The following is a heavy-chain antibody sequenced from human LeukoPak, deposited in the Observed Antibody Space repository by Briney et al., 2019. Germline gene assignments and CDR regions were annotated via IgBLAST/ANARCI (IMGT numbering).Heavy chain of an antibody. D-gene: IGHD3-3*01. Sequence: PGGSLRLSCAASGFTFRDHWMHWVRQAPGKGLEWVANIKQDGSEKYYVDPVKGRFTISRDNTRNSLYLQMNSLRAEDTAVYYCTRGTPFGAYWGQGTLVTVSS. J-gene: IGHJ4*02. CDR1: GFTFRDHW. CDR2: IKQDGSEK. CDR3: TRGTPFGAY. V-gene: IGHV3-7*03.